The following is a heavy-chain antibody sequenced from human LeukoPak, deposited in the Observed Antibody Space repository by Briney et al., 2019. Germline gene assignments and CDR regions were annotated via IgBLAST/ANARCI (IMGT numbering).Heavy chain of an antibody. D-gene: IGHD3-9*01. V-gene: IGHV4-59*01. CDR3: ARDHYDILTGYYAFDI. Sequence: SETLSLTCTVSGGSISSYYWSWIRQPPGKGLEWIGYIYYSGSTNYNPSPKSRVTISVDTSKNQFSLKLSSVTAADTAVYYCARDHYDILTGYYAFDIWGQGTMVTVSS. CDR1: GGSISSYY. J-gene: IGHJ3*02. CDR2: IYYSGST.